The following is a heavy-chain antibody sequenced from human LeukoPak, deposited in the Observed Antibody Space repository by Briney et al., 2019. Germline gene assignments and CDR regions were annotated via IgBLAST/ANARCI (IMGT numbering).Heavy chain of an antibody. D-gene: IGHD2/OR15-2a*01. V-gene: IGHV3-74*01. J-gene: IGHJ6*02. CDR2: IASDGSST. Sequence: HSGGSLRLSCAASGFTFSSYWVNWVRQAPGKGLVWVSRIASDGSSTTYADSVKGRFSISRDNAKNTLYLQMNSLRVEDTAVYYCARAEYCYYCGMDVWGQGTTVIVSS. CDR3: ARAEYCYYCGMDV. CDR1: GFTFSSYW.